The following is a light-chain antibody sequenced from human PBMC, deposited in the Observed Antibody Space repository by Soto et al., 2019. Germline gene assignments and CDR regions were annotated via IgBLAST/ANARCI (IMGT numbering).Light chain of an antibody. CDR2: GAT. CDR1: QNVLSD. J-gene: IGKJ4*01. CDR3: QQRSNWPPTLT. Sequence: EILLTQSPATLSVSPGETATLSCRASQNVLSDLAWYQQKPGQAPRLLVYGATTRATDAPAKFRGRGSGTEFSLTISSLQSEDSATYYCQQRSNWPPTLTFGGGTKVEIK. V-gene: IGKV3-15*01.